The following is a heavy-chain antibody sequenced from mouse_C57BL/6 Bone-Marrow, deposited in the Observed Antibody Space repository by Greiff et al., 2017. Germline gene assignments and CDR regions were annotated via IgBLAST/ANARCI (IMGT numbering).Heavy chain of an antibody. CDR1: GYTFTDYE. CDR2: IDPETGGT. V-gene: IGHV1-15*01. D-gene: IGHD2-3*01. J-gene: IGHJ2*01. CDR3: TRDGDGYPFDY. Sequence: QVQLQQSGAELVRPGASVTLSCKASGYTFTDYEMHWVKQTPVHGLEWIGAIDPETGGTAYNQKFKGKAILTADKSSSTAYMELRSLTSEDSAVYDCTRDGDGYPFDYWGQGTTLTVSS.